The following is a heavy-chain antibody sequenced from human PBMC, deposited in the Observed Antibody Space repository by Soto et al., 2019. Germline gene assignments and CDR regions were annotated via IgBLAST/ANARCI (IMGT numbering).Heavy chain of an antibody. J-gene: IGHJ6*02. CDR2: ISPYNGNT. V-gene: IGHV1-18*01. CDR1: GYTFTNYG. Sequence: QVQLVQSGAEVKKPGASVKVSCKASGYTFTNYGISWVRQAPGQGLEWMGWISPYNGNTNYAQKLQDKFTMTTDTSTSTAYMELRSLRSDDTAVYYCARDRQRLMMRYYHYGMDVWGQGTTVTVSS. CDR3: ARDRQRLMMRYYHYGMDV. D-gene: IGHD6-25*01.